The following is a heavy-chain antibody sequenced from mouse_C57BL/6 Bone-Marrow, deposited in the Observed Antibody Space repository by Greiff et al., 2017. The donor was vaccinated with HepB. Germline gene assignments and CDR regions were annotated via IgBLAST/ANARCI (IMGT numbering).Heavy chain of an antibody. CDR2: ISDGGSYT. CDR3: ARDGGPYYSNFPLAMDY. CDR1: GFTFSSYA. D-gene: IGHD2-5*01. V-gene: IGHV5-4*01. Sequence: EVQVVESGGGLVKPGGSLKLSCAASGFTFSSYAMSWVRQTPEKRLEWVATISDGGSYTYYPDNVKGRITISRDNAKNNLYLQMSQLKSEDTAMYYCARDGGPYYSNFPLAMDYWGQGTSVTVSS. J-gene: IGHJ4*01.